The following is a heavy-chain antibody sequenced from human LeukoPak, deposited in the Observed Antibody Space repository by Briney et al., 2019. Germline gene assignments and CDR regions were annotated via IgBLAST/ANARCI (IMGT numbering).Heavy chain of an antibody. CDR2: INSDGSST. D-gene: IGHD1-26*01. Sequence: GGSLRLSCAASGFTFSSYWMHWVRQAPGKGLVWVSRINSDGSSTSYADSVKGRFTIPRDNAKNTLYLQMNSLRAEDTAVYYCARDQGATDFDYWGQGTLVTVSS. V-gene: IGHV3-74*01. CDR3: ARDQGATDFDY. CDR1: GFTFSSYW. J-gene: IGHJ4*02.